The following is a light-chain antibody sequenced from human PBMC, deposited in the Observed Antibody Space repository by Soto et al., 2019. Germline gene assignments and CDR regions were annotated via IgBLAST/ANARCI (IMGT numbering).Light chain of an antibody. V-gene: IGKV1-39*01. Sequence: DIQMTQSPSSLSASVGDRVTITCRASQSISRSLNWYQQKPGKAPRLLIYAASSLQNGVPSRFSGSGSGRDFTLTISSLQPEDAAIYSCQQSYNSPMYTFGQGTTLEIK. J-gene: IGKJ2*01. CDR2: AAS. CDR3: QQSYNSPMYT. CDR1: QSISRS.